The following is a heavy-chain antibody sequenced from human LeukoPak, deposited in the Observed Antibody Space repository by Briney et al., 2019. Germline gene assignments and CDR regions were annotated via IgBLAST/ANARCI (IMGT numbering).Heavy chain of an antibody. D-gene: IGHD1-26*01. CDR2: IYHSGII. V-gene: IGHV4-39*01. J-gene: IGHJ4*02. CDR1: GASIGSADQL. CDR3: ARQIARGLWAFDS. Sequence: PSDTLSLIYSVSGASIGSADQLGPGTRQPPGKGLEWIRSIYHSGIIYYNPSLKSRLTISVETYRNQFSLRLNSLTAAETAVYYCARQIARGLWAFDSWGQGSLVTVTS.